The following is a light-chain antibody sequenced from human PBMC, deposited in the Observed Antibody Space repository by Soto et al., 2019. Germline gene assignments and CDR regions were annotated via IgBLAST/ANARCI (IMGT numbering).Light chain of an antibody. CDR1: QSISSN. CDR2: DAS. Sequence: EIVLTQSPGTLSLSPGQRATLSCRASQSISSNFLAWYQQKPGQAPRLLIYDASNRATGIPARFSGSGSGTDFTLTISSLDPEDFAVYYCQQRSNWPITFGQGTRLEIK. J-gene: IGKJ5*01. V-gene: IGKV3-11*01. CDR3: QQRSNWPIT.